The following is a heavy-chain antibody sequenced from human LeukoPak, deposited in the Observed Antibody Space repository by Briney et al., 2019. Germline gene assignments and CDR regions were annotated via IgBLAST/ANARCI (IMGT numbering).Heavy chain of an antibody. Sequence: PGGSPRLSCAASGFTFSSYGIHWVRQAPGKGLEWVAFIRYDGSNRYYADSVKGRFTISRDNSKNTLYLQMNSLRAEDTAVYYCAKGSKAVLFTRDYYMDVWGKGTTVTISS. D-gene: IGHD6-19*01. CDR1: GFTFSSYG. V-gene: IGHV3-30*02. CDR2: IRYDGSNR. J-gene: IGHJ6*03. CDR3: AKGSKAVLFTRDYYMDV.